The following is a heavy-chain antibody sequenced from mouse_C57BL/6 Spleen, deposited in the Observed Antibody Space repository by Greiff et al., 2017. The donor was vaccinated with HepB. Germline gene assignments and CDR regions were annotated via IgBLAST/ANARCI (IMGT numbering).Heavy chain of an antibody. Sequence: VQLQQSGAELVKPGASVKLSCKASGYTFTSYWMQWVKQRPGQGLEWIGEIDPSDSYTNYNQKFKGKATLTVDTSSSTAYMQRSSLTSEDSAVYYCARREIYYGNFHVDYWGQGTTLTVSS. CDR1: GYTFTSYW. CDR3: ARREIYYGNFHVDY. D-gene: IGHD2-1*01. V-gene: IGHV1-50*01. CDR2: IDPSDSYT. J-gene: IGHJ2*01.